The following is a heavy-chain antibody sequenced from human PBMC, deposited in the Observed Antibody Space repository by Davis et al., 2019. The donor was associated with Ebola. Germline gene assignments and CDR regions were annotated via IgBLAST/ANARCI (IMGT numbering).Heavy chain of an antibody. V-gene: IGHV1-69*06. CDR3: ARVQGITIFGVVTPVMDV. CDR2: IIPIFGTT. D-gene: IGHD3-3*01. CDR1: GGTFSSYS. Sequence: SVKVSCKASGGTFSSYSISCVRHPPRQGLEWMGGIIPIFGTTNYAQKFQGRVTITADKSTSTAYMELSSLRSEDTAVYYCARVQGITIFGVVTPVMDVWGQGTTVTVSS. J-gene: IGHJ6*02.